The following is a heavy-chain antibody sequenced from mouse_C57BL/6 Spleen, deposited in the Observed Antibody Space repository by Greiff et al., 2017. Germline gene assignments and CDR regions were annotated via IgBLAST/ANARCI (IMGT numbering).Heavy chain of an antibody. D-gene: IGHD2-3*01. CDR2: IRNKANNHAT. CDR3: TRRGGYYMIDY. V-gene: IGHV6-6*01. J-gene: IGHJ2*01. CDR1: GFTFSDAW. Sequence: EVKLMESGGGLVQPGGSMKLSCAASGFTFSDAWMDWVRQSPEKGLEWVAEIRNKANNHATYYAESVKGRFTISRDDSKSSVYLQMNSLRAEDTGIYYCTRRGGYYMIDYWGQGTTLTVSS.